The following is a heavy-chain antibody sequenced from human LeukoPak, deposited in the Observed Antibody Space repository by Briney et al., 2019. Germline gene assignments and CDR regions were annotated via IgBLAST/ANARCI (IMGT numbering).Heavy chain of an antibody. V-gene: IGHV1-69*13. D-gene: IGHD3-16*02. CDR2: IIPIFGTA. Sequence: GASVKVSCKASGGTFSSYAISWVRQAPGQGLEWMGGIIPIFGTANYAQKFQGRVTITADESTSTAYMELSSLRSEETAVYYCASPRIWGSYRSLDYWGQGTLVTVSS. CDR3: ASPRIWGSYRSLDY. J-gene: IGHJ4*02. CDR1: GGTFSSYA.